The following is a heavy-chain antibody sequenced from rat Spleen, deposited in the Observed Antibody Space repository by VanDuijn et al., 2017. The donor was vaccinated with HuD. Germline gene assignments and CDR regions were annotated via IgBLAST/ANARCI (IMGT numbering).Heavy chain of an antibody. D-gene: IGHD1-9*01. CDR2: INYDGRST. CDR3: TRRGHTMGLTSRYFDY. J-gene: IGHJ2*01. V-gene: IGHV5-22*01. Sequence: EVQLVESGGGLVQPGRSLKLSCAASGFAFSDHYVAWVRQGPTKGLEWVATINYDGRSTFYRDSVRDRFTISRDNAKSTLYLQMNSLRSEDTATYYWTRRGHTMGLTSRYFDYLGQGVMVAVSS. CDR1: GFAFSDHY.